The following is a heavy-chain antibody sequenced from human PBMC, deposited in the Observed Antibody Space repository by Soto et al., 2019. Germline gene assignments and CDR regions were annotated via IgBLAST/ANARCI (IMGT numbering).Heavy chain of an antibody. J-gene: IGHJ4*01. D-gene: IGHD6-19*01. V-gene: IGHV3-23*01. CDR2: IDGSGGST. Sequence: GGSLRLSCAASGFTLRSYAMNWVRQASGKGLEWVSVIDGSGGSTYYADSVKGRFTVSRDNSKNTLYLQMNSLRAEDTAVYFCARPAVAVAVKGYFDCWGHGTLVTVSS. CDR1: GFTLRSYA. CDR3: ARPAVAVAVKGYFDC.